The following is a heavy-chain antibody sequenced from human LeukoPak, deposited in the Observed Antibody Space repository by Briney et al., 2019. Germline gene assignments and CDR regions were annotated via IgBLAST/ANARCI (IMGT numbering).Heavy chain of an antibody. CDR2: INPNGGGT. CDR3: ARAFEGGFDP. V-gene: IGHV1-2*02. CDR1: GYTLTELS. Sequence: GASVKVSCKVSGYTLTELSMHWVRQAPGKGLEWMGRINPNGGGTNYAQKFQGRVTMTRDTSISTAYMELSRLRFDDTAVYYCARAFEGGFDPWGQGTLVTVSS. J-gene: IGHJ5*02.